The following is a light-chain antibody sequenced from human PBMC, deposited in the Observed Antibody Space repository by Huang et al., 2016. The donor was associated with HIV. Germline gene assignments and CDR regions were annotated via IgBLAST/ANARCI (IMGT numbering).Light chain of an antibody. V-gene: IGKV1-9*01. CDR2: AAS. CDR1: QGISSY. CDR3: QQLNSYPRT. Sequence: IQLTQSPSSLSASVGDRVTITCRASQGISSYLAWYQQKPGKAPKLLIYAASTLQSVVPSRFSGSGSGTDSTLTISSLQPEDFATYYCQQLNSYPRTFGQGTKVEIK. J-gene: IGKJ1*01.